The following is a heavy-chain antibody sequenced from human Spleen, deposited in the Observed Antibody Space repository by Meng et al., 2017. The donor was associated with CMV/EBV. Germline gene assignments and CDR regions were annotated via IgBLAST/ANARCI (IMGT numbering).Heavy chain of an antibody. CDR3: ATGLMVYYYFDY. CDR1: GGSFSGYY. CDR2: INHSGST. Sequence: QVQLQQWGAGLLKPSATLSLTCAVYGGSFSGYYWSWIRQPPGKGLEWIGEINHSGSTNYNPSLKSRVTISVDTSKNQFSLKLSSATAADTAVYYCATGLMVYYYFDYWGQGTLVTVSS. D-gene: IGHD2-8*01. V-gene: IGHV4-34*01. J-gene: IGHJ4*02.